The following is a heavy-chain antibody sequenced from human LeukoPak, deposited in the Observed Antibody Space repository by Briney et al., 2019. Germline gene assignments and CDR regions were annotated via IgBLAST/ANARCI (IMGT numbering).Heavy chain of an antibody. Sequence: ASVKVSCKASGYTFSDYDVNWVRQAPGQGLEWMGWMNPTSGDTGYAQKFQGRVTMTRSMSRNTAYMELSRLRSEDTAVYFCARVVMKAFYYYYMDVWGKGPTIIISS. J-gene: IGHJ6*03. V-gene: IGHV1-8*01. CDR2: MNPTSGDT. D-gene: IGHD2-21*01. CDR3: ARVVMKAFYYYYMDV. CDR1: GYTFSDYD.